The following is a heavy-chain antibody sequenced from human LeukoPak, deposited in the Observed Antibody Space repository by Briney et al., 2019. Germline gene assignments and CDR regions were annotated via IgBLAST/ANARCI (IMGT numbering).Heavy chain of an antibody. Sequence: ASVKVSCKVSGYTLTELSMHWVRQAPGKGLEWMGGFDPEDGETIYAQKFQGRVTMTEDTSTDTAYMELSSLRSEDTAVYYCARGGGIVGVINYYYYYYIDVWGKGTTVTVSS. J-gene: IGHJ6*03. V-gene: IGHV1-24*01. CDR2: FDPEDGET. D-gene: IGHD1-26*01. CDR1: GYTLTELS. CDR3: ARGGGIVGVINYYYYYYIDV.